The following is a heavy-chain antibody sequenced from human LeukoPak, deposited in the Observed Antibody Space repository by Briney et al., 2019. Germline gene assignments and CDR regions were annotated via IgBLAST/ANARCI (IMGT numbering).Heavy chain of an antibody. CDR3: VREDRSCYYH. CDR2: MDLDGREK. CDR1: GFSFSSYW. D-gene: IGHD2-15*01. Sequence: GGSLRLSCVASGFSFSSYWMAWVRQTPGKGLEWVANMDLDGREKYYVDSVKGRFTISRDITKNSLYLQLSSLRGEDTAVYYCVREDRSCYYHWGQGTLVTVSS. V-gene: IGHV3-7*05. J-gene: IGHJ4*02.